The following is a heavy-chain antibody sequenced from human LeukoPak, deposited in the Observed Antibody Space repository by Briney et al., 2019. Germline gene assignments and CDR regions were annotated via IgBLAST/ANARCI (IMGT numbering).Heavy chain of an antibody. CDR3: AKGSDYYDSSGYAH. D-gene: IGHD3-22*01. CDR1: RFTFSRNG. J-gene: IGHJ4*02. Sequence: PGGSLRLSCAASRFTFSRNGMHWVSQAPGKGLEEVAVIRYEGNKKYYAGSVKGRFTISRDNSKNTLYLQMNSLRAEDTAVYYCAKGSDYYDSSGYAHWGQGTLVTVSS. V-gene: IGHV3-30*02. CDR2: IRYEGNKK.